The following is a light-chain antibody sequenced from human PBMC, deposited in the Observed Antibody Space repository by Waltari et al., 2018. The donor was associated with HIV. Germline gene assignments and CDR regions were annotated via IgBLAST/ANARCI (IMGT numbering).Light chain of an antibody. CDR1: ESVNSD. Sequence: EIVMTQSPVTLSASPGERVTLSCRASESVNSDLAWYQQKPGQAPLLLIHGASTRATGIPPRFSGSGSETQFTLTISSLQSEDCAVYYCQQYNNWPPAWTFGRGTRVEI. J-gene: IGKJ1*01. CDR3: QQYNNWPPAWT. CDR2: GAS. V-gene: IGKV3-15*01.